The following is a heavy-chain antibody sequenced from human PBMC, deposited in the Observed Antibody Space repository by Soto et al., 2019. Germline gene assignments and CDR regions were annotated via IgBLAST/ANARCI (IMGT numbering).Heavy chain of an antibody. D-gene: IGHD3-10*01. CDR1: GGSISSYY. V-gene: IGHV4-59*08. J-gene: IGHJ6*03. Sequence: SETLSLTCTVSGGSISSYYWSWIRQPPGKGLEWIGYIYYSGSTNYNPSLKSRVTISVDTSKNQFSLKLSSVTAADTAVYYCARKGRYYYGSGSYYTLPRGYYYYMDVWGKGTTVTVSS. CDR3: ARKGRYYYGSGSYYTLPRGYYYYMDV. CDR2: IYYSGST.